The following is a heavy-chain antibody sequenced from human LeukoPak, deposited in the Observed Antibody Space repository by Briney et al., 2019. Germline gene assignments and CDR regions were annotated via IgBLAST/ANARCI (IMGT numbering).Heavy chain of an antibody. CDR3: ARDHLIEVVVRGDMDV. Sequence: GGSLRLSCAASGFTFSSYSMNWVRQAPGKGLEWVSSISSSSSHIYYADSVKGRFTISRDNAKNSLYLQMNSLRAEDTAVYYCARDHLIEVVVRGDMDVWGKGTTVTVSS. J-gene: IGHJ6*03. D-gene: IGHD2-15*01. CDR1: GFTFSSYS. CDR2: ISSSSSHI. V-gene: IGHV3-21*01.